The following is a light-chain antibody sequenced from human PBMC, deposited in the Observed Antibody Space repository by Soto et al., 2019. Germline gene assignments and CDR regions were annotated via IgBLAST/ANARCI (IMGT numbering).Light chain of an antibody. CDR1: QTVLHSSNNYNY. Sequence: DILMTQSPDSLAVSLGERATINCKSSQTVLHSSNNYNYLAWYQQRPGQSPKLLIYWAFTLEFGVPDRFSGSGSGTDFTLTISSLQAEDVAVYYCQQYYTTPWTFGQGTKVEI. J-gene: IGKJ1*01. V-gene: IGKV4-1*01. CDR3: QQYYTTPWT. CDR2: WAF.